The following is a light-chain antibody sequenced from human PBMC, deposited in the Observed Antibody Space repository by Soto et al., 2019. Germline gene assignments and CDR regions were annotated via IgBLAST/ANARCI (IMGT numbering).Light chain of an antibody. V-gene: IGKV3-15*01. J-gene: IGKJ1*01. CDR3: QQYNNWPPWT. CDR2: GAS. CDR1: QSVSSN. Sequence: EIVMAQSPATPSVSPGERATLSCRASQSVSSNSAWYQQKPGQAPRLLIYGASTRATGIPARFSGSGSGTEFTLTISSLQSEDFAVYYCQQYNNWPPWTFGQGTKVDNK.